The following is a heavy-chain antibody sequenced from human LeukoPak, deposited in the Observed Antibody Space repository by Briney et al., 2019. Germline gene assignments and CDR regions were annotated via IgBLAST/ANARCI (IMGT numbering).Heavy chain of an antibody. Sequence: ASVKVSCKASGYTFTSYGISWVRQAPGQGLEWMGWISAYNGNTNYAQKLQGRVIMTTDTSTSTAYMELRSLRSDDTAVYYCAREDSSGYSFDYWGQGTLVTVSS. J-gene: IGHJ4*02. CDR2: ISAYNGNT. V-gene: IGHV1-18*01. D-gene: IGHD3-22*01. CDR1: GYTFTSYG. CDR3: AREDSSGYSFDY.